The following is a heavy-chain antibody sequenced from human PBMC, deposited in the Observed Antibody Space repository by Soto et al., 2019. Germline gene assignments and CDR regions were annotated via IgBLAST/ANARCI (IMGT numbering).Heavy chain of an antibody. V-gene: IGHV4-59*01. CDR3: ARDGYDGSGSPYPAY. D-gene: IGHD3-10*01. Sequence: SETLSLTCSVSGGSMSEYFWSWIRQSPGKGLEWIGYIYYLGSTDYNPSLKSRVTISVDTSKRQFSLRLTSVTAADTAVYYCARDGYDGSGSPYPAYWGPGTQVTSPQ. CDR1: GGSMSEYF. J-gene: IGHJ4*02. CDR2: IYYLGST.